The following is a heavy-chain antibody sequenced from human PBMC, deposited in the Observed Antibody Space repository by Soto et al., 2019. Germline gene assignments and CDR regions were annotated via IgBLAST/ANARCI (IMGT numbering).Heavy chain of an antibody. D-gene: IGHD1-26*01. CDR2: IYWDDDK. Sequence: QITLKESGPTRVKPTQTLTLTCTFSGFSLSTSGVGVGWIRQPPGKALEWLVVIYWDDDKRYSPSLQNRLTITTDXXNXQXXLTLTNLDPVDTATYYCAHRSLSSGTYWDGGYFDYWGQGTLVTVSS. V-gene: IGHV2-5*02. J-gene: IGHJ4*02. CDR1: GFSLSTSGVG. CDR3: AHRSLSSGTYWDGGYFDY.